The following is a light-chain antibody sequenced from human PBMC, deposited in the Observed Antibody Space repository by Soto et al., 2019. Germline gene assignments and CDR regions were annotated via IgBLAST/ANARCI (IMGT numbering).Light chain of an antibody. J-gene: IGKJ4*01. Sequence: DTQLTQSPSFLSASVGDRVTIACRASQDVSRSLGWYQQKPGTAPKLLISAASTLNSGVPSRFSGSGSGTDFTLTISSLQPEDFATYYCQQLCTYPLTFGGGTKVEI. V-gene: IGKV1-9*01. CDR3: QQLCTYPLT. CDR2: AAS. CDR1: QDVSRS.